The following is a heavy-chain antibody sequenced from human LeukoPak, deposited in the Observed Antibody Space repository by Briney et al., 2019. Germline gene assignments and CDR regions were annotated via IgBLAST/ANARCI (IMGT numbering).Heavy chain of an antibody. CDR1: GGTFSSYA. CDR3: ARESVVVPAANNWFDP. J-gene: IGHJ5*02. CDR2: IIPIFGTA. V-gene: IGHV1-69*05. Sequence: ASVKVSCKASGGTFSSYAISWVRQAPGQGLERMGGIIPIFGTANYAQKFQGRVTITTDESTSTAYMELSSLRSEDTAVYYCARESVVVPAANNWFDPWGQGTLVTVSS. D-gene: IGHD2-2*01.